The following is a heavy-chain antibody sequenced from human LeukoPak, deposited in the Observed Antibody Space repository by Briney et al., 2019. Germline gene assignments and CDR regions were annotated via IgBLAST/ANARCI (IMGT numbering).Heavy chain of an antibody. J-gene: IGHJ4*02. Sequence: PGGSLRLSCAASGFTFSSYSMNWVRQAPGKGLEWVSSISSSSSYIYYADSVKGRFTISRDNSKNTLYLQMNSLRAEDTAVYYCAKDYATYYDNNKVLGGYDYWGQGALVPVSS. V-gene: IGHV3-21*04. CDR3: AKDYATYYDNNKVLGGYDY. D-gene: IGHD3-22*01. CDR1: GFTFSSYS. CDR2: ISSSSSYI.